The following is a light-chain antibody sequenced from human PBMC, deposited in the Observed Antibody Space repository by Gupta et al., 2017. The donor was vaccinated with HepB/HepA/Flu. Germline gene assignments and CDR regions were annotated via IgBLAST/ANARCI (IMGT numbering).Light chain of an antibody. CDR2: DAS. J-gene: IGKJ2*04. CDR3: QQRSNWPLCS. V-gene: IGKV3-11*01. Sequence: IVLTQSPATLSLSPGERATLSCRASQSVSSYLAWYQQKPGQAPRLLIYDASNRATGIPARFSGSGSGTDFTLTISSLEPEDFAVYYCQQRSNWPLCSFGQGTNLEIK. CDR1: QSVSSY.